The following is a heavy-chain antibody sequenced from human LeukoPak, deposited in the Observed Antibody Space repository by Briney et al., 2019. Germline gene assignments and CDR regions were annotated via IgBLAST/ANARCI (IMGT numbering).Heavy chain of an antibody. J-gene: IGHJ4*02. CDR1: GYAFTSYG. CDR3: ARDRQCGY. CDR2: ISPYNGNT. V-gene: IGHV1-18*01. Sequence: ASVKVSCKASGYAFTSYGISWVRQAPGQGLEWMGWISPYNGNTNYAPKLQRRLTMTTDTSTSTAYMELRSLRSDDTAVYYCARDRQCGYWGQGTLVTVSS. D-gene: IGHD2-21*01.